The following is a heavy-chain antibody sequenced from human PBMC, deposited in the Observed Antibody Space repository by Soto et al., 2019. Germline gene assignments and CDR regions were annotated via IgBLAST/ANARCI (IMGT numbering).Heavy chain of an antibody. J-gene: IGHJ4*02. V-gene: IGHV4-4*07. Sequence: SETLSLTCTVSGGSINTFYWSWVRQPAGKGLEWIGRIFSSGSTSFNPSLESRVAMSVDTSKNHFSLNLSSVTAADMAVYYCAREGSYSAYNFAHGIQLWSFDFWGQGALVTVST. CDR2: IFSSGST. CDR3: AREGSYSAYNFAHGIQLWSFDF. D-gene: IGHD5-12*01. CDR1: GGSINTFY.